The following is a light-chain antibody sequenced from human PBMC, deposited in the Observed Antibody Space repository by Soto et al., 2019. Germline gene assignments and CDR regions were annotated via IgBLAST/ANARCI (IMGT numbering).Light chain of an antibody. CDR2: AAS. CDR1: QGISSY. CDR3: QQLNTYPLT. Sequence: AIRMTQSPSSLSASTGDRVTITCRASQGISSYLAWYQQKPGKAPKLLIYAASTLQSGVSSRFRGSGSGAAFTLTISSLQPEDFATYYCQQLNTYPLTFGGGTKVDIK. V-gene: IGKV1-8*01. J-gene: IGKJ4*01.